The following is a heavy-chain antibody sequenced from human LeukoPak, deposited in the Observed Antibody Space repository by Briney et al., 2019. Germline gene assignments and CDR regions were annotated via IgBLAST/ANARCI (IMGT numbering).Heavy chain of an antibody. CDR2: IYSGGST. Sequence: GGSLRLSCAASGFTFSSYWMSWVRQAPGKGLEWVSVIYSGGSTYYADSVKGRFTISRDNSKNTLYLQMNSLRAEDTAVYYCARPSRGIQLWFRGAFDIWGQGTMVTVSS. J-gene: IGHJ3*02. V-gene: IGHV3-66*04. D-gene: IGHD5-18*01. CDR1: GFTFSSYW. CDR3: ARPSRGIQLWFRGAFDI.